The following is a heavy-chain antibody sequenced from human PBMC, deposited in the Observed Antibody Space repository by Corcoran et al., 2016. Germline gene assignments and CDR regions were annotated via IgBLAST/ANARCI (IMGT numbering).Heavy chain of an antibody. CDR1: GGSISSYY. Sequence: QVQLQESGPGLVKPSETLSLTCTVSGGSISSYYWSWIRQPPGKGLEWIGYIYYSGSTNYNPSLKSRVTISVDTSKNQFSLKLSSVTAADPAVYYCARTRTIAARPCWFDPWGQGTLVTVSS. CDR3: ARTRTIAARPCWFDP. V-gene: IGHV4-59*01. J-gene: IGHJ5*02. D-gene: IGHD6-6*01. CDR2: IYYSGST.